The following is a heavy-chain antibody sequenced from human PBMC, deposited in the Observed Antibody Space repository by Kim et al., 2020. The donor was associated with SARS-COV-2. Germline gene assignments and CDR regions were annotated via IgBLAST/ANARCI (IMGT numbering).Heavy chain of an antibody. V-gene: IGHV3-74*01. Sequence: SVKGRFTISRDNAKNTLDLQMNSLRAEDTAVYYCAIAPSAAGTPRSAFDIWGQGTMVTVSS. J-gene: IGHJ3*02. CDR3: AIAPSAAGTPRSAFDI. D-gene: IGHD6-13*01.